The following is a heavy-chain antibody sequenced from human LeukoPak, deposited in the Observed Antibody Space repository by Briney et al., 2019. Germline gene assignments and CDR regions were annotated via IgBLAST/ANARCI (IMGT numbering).Heavy chain of an antibody. CDR1: GGSFSGYY. V-gene: IGHV4-34*01. J-gene: IGHJ4*02. CDR3: ATGRANGDYDFDY. D-gene: IGHD4-17*01. Sequence: SETLSLTCAVYGGSFSGYYWSWIRQPPGKGLEWIGEINHSGSTNYNPSLKSRVTISVDTSKNQFSLKLSSVTAADTAVYYCATGRANGDYDFDYWGQGTLVTVSS. CDR2: INHSGST.